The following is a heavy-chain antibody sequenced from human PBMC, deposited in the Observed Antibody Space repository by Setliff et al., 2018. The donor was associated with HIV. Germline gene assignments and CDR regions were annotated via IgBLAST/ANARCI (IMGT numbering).Heavy chain of an antibody. D-gene: IGHD5-12*01. V-gene: IGHV4-4*02. J-gene: IGHJ6*02. Sequence: SETLSLTCAVSGGSISSRNWWSWVRQPPGKGLEWIGEIYHSGSTNYNPSLKGRVTMSVDTSKNQFSLNLRSVTAADTAVYYCARGDGYRGNDAYYDSGMDVWGQGITVTVS. CDR2: IYHSGST. CDR3: ARGDGYRGNDAYYDSGMDV. CDR1: GGSISSRNW.